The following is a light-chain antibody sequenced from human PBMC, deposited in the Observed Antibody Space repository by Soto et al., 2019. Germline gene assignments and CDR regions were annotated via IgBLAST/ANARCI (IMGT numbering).Light chain of an antibody. J-gene: IGLJ2*01. Sequence: QSVLTQPASVSGSPGQSITISCTGTSDDVGAYNYVSWYQQHPGKAPKLMIYEVNSRPSGISNRFSGSKSGNTASLTISGLQAEDESDYYCSSYASSSPRVFGGGTKLTVL. V-gene: IGLV2-14*01. CDR3: SSYASSSPRV. CDR2: EVN. CDR1: SDDVGAYNY.